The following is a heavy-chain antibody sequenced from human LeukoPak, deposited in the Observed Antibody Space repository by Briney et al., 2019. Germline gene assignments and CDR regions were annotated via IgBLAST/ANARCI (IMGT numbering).Heavy chain of an antibody. CDR1: GGSFSGYY. J-gene: IGHJ6*03. CDR2: INHSGST. Sequence: SETLSLTCAVYGGSFSGYYWSWIRQPPGKGLEWIGEINHSGSTNYNPSLESRVTISVDTSKNQFSLKLNSVTAADTAVYYCARAPALIAAAANYYMDVWGKGTTVTVSS. D-gene: IGHD6-13*01. CDR3: ARAPALIAAAANYYMDV. V-gene: IGHV4-34*01.